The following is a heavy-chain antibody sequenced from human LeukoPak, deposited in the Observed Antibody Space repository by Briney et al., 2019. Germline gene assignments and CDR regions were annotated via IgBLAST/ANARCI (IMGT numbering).Heavy chain of an antibody. V-gene: IGHV6-1*01. CDR2: TYYRSRWYN. CDR1: GDSVSSNSAV. Sequence: SQTLSLTCAISGDSVSSNSAVWNWIRQSPSRGLEWLGRTYYRSRWYNDYAVSVKSRISVNPDTSKNQFPLQLNSMTPEDTAVYYCTRGGAAAGFDFWGQGTLVTVSS. D-gene: IGHD6-13*01. J-gene: IGHJ4*02. CDR3: TRGGAAAGFDF.